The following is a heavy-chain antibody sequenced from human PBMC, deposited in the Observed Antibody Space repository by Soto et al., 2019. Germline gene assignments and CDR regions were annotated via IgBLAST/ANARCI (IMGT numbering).Heavy chain of an antibody. J-gene: IGHJ4*02. CDR1: GFTFSSYW. V-gene: IGHV3-7*03. CDR3: ASEDWVQHYFDY. CDR2: INQDGSEK. D-gene: IGHD5-18*01. Sequence: PGGSLRLSCAASGFTFSSYWMIWVRQAPGKGLEWVANINQDGSEKYYVDPVKGRFTISRDNAKNSLYLQMNSLRAEDTAVYYCASEDWVQHYFDYWGQGTLVTVSS.